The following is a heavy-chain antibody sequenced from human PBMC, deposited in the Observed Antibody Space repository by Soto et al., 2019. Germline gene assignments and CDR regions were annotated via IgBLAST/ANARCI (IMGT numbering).Heavy chain of an antibody. D-gene: IGHD3-10*01. CDR1: GFTFSSHA. CDR2: INGGDDTT. Sequence: EVQLLESGGDLVQLGGSLRLSCAASGFTFSSHAMNWVRQAPGKGLEWVSSINGGDDTTYYLYADSVKGRFSISRDNSKNTLYLQMTSRGVEDTAIYYCAKAPGEGSGTWAGLVMDFW. V-gene: IGHV3-23*01. CDR3: AKAPGEGSGTWAGLVMDF. J-gene: IGHJ6*01.